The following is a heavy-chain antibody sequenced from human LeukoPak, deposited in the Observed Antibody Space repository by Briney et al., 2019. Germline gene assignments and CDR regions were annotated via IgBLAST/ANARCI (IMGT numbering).Heavy chain of an antibody. CDR2: IYHSGST. CDR1: GYPISSGGYY. V-gene: IGHV4-30-2*01. CDR3: ARDRPQDPYYYDSSALDY. D-gene: IGHD3-22*01. J-gene: IGHJ4*02. Sequence: SETLSLTCSVSGYPISSGGYYWSWIRQPPGKGLEWIGYIYHSGSTYYNPSLKSRVTISVDRSKNQFSLKLSSVTAADTAVYYCARDRPQDPYYYDSSALDYWGQGTLVTVSS.